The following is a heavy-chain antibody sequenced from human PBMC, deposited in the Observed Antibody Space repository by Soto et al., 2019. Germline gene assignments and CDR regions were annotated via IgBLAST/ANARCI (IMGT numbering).Heavy chain of an antibody. V-gene: IGHV1-69*13. J-gene: IGHJ6*02. CDR3: ARGRASGASFYYYYGMDV. CDR1: GGTFSSYA. CDR2: IIPIFGTA. Sequence: SVKGSCKASGGTFSSYAISWVRQAPGQGLEWMGGIIPIFGTANYAQKFQGRVTITADESTSTAYMELSSLRSEDTAVYYCARGRASGASFYYYYGMDVWGQGTTVTVSS. D-gene: IGHD2-15*01.